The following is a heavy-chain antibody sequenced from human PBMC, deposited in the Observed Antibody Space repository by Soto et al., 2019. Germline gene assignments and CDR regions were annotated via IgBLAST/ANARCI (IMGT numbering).Heavy chain of an antibody. CDR1: GGSFSGYY. J-gene: IGHJ5*02. D-gene: IGHD2-8*01. CDR3: ARDRSTYGGGGTGEVKENRFDP. Sequence: PSETLSLTCAVYGGSFSGYYWSWIRQPPGKGLEWIGEINHSGSTNYNPSLKSRVTISVDTSKNQFSLKLSSVTAADTAVYYCARDRSTYGGGGTGEVKENRFDPWGQGALVTVSS. V-gene: IGHV4-34*01. CDR2: INHSGST.